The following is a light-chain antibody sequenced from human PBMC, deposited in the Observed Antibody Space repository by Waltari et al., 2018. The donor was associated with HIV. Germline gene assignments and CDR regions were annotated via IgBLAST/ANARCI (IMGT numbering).Light chain of an antibody. J-gene: IGLJ3*02. CDR2: EVN. V-gene: IGLV2-8*01. CDR1: SSDVGGSKD. Sequence: QSTMTQSPSASGSPGQSVTIFCTGTSSDVGGSKDVSWYQQHPGKAPKLMIYEVNKRPSGVPDRFSGSKSANAASLTVSGLQADDEADYYCNSYAGSNNWVFGGGTKLTVL. CDR3: NSYAGSNNWV.